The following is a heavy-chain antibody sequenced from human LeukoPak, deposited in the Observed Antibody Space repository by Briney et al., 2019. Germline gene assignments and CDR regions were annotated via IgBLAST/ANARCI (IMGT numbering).Heavy chain of an antibody. Sequence: GGSLRLSCAASGLTGSHNYVSWVRQAPGKGLEWVSVIYSGGSTYYADSVKGRFTTSRDNSKNTLYLQMNSLRAEDTAVYYCARDGRDGYNDYWGQGTLVTVSS. CDR3: ARDGRDGYNDY. V-gene: IGHV3-53*01. J-gene: IGHJ4*02. D-gene: IGHD5-24*01. CDR1: GLTGSHNY. CDR2: IYSGGST.